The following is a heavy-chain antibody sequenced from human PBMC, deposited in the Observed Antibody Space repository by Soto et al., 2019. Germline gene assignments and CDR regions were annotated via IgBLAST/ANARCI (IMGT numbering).Heavy chain of an antibody. J-gene: IGHJ6*02. D-gene: IGHD5-12*01. CDR1: GGSFSGYH. CDR2: INHSGST. V-gene: IGHV4-34*01. CDR3: ARGERGYSGYDKHYGMDV. Sequence: PSDTLSLTCAVCGGSFSGYHWSWIRQPPGKGLEWIGEINHSGSTNYNPSLKSRVTISVDTSKNQFSLKLSSVTAADTAVYYCARGERGYSGYDKHYGMDVWGQGTTVS.